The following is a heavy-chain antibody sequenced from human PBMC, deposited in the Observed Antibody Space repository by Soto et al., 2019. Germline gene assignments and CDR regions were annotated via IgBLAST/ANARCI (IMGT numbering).Heavy chain of an antibody. D-gene: IGHD3-3*01. J-gene: IGHJ6*02. CDR1: GFTFSSYE. V-gene: IGHV3-48*03. CDR2: ISSSGSTI. Sequence: GGSLRLSCAASGFTFSSYEMNWVRQAPGKGLEWVSYISSSGSTIYYADSVKGRFTISRDNAKNSLYLQMNSLRAEDTAVYYCARESGFWSGYSRYYYYGMDVWGQGTTVTVSS. CDR3: ARESGFWSGYSRYYYYGMDV.